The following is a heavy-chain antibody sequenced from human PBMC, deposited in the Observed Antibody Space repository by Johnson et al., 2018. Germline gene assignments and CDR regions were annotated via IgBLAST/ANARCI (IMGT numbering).Heavy chain of an antibody. CDR3: ANDGGWHPDS. V-gene: IGHV3-7*01. J-gene: IGHJ4*02. D-gene: IGHD5-24*01. Sequence: VQLVQSGGGLVQPGGSLRISCAASGFNFRIHWMSWIRQTPEKGLEWVATIKADGSEKYYVDSVEGRFTISKDNVKNSVSLQMNSLGAEDTAVYYCANDGGWHPDSWGLGTLVTVSS. CDR1: GFNFRIHW. CDR2: IKADGSEK.